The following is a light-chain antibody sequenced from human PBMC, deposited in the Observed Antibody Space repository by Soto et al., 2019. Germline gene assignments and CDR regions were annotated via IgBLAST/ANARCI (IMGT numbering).Light chain of an antibody. CDR3: GSYTDASTVL. CDR1: SSDVGGYNY. CDR2: DVT. J-gene: IGLJ2*01. V-gene: IGLV2-14*01. Sequence: QSALTQPASVSGSPGQSISISCTGTSSDVGGYNYVSWYQQYPGKAPKLMIYDVTNRPSGVSNRFSGSKSGNTASLTISGLQAEDEANYYCGSYTDASTVLFGGGTQLTVL.